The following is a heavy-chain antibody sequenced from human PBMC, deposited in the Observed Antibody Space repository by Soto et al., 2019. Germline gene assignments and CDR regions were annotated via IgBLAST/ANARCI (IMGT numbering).Heavy chain of an antibody. CDR1: GYAFANYH. V-gene: IGHV1-46*01. J-gene: IGHJ4*02. CDR3: AAVETLMYTALQYFFAY. D-gene: IGHD4-4*01. CDR2: INPFSGTT. Sequence: ASVKVSCKASGYAFANYHMHWVRQAPGQGLEWMGIINPFSGTTTYAQRFQGRVTMTRDTSTTTVYMELSSLRSVDTAVFYCAAVETLMYTALQYFFAYWGKGTEVTVS.